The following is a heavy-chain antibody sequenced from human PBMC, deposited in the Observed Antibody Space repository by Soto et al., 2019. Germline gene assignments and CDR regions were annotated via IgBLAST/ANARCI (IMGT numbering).Heavy chain of an antibody. V-gene: IGHV4-59*12. CDR1: GGSISSYY. J-gene: IGHJ4*02. D-gene: IGHD6-19*01. CDR3: AILRESAGYFDY. Sequence: PSETLSLTCPVSGGSISSYYWSWIRQPPGKGLEWIGYIYYSGSTNYNPSLKSRVTISVDKSKNQFSLKLSSVTAADTAVYYCAILRESAGYFDYWGQGTLVTVSS. CDR2: IYYSGST.